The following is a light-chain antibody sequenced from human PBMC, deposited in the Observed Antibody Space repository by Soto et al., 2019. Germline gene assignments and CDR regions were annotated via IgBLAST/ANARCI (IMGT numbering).Light chain of an antibody. V-gene: IGKV3-20*01. CDR2: VAY. CDR3: QQYGSSPPIT. Sequence: ETVLTQSPGTLSLSPGERATISCRASQSVTSNYLAWYQQKPGQAPRLLIYVAYRRATGIPDRFSGSESGKVFTLTFSILEPEDFAVYYCQQYGSSPPITFGQGTRLEIK. J-gene: IGKJ5*01. CDR1: QSVTSNY.